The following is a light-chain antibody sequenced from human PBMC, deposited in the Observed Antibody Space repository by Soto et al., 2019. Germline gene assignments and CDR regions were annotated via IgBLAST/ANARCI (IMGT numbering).Light chain of an antibody. J-gene: IGLJ1*01. CDR3: QSYDSSLSEV. Sequence: QSVLTQPPSVSGAPGQRVTISCTGSSSNIGAGYDVHWYQQLPGTANKLLIYGNSNRPSGVPDRFSGSKSGTSASLAITWLQAEDEADYYCQSYDSSLSEVFGTGTKVTVL. V-gene: IGLV1-40*01. CDR1: SSNIGAGYD. CDR2: GNS.